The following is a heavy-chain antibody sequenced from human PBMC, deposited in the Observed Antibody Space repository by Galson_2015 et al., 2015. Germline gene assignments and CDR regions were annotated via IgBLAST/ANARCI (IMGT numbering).Heavy chain of an antibody. V-gene: IGHV3-30-3*01. Sequence: SLRLSCAASGFTFSSYAMHWVRQAPGKGLEWVAVISYDGSNKYYADSVKGRFTISRDNSKNTLYLQMNSLRAEDTAVYNCAREGYCSGGSCYSDINYYYYYGMDVWGQGTTVTVS. CDR2: ISYDGSNK. J-gene: IGHJ6*02. CDR3: AREGYCSGGSCYSDINYYYYYGMDV. CDR1: GFTFSSYA. D-gene: IGHD2-15*01.